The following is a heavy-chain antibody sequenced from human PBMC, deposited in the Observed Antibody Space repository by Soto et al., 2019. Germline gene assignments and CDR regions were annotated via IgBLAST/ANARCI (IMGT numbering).Heavy chain of an antibody. V-gene: IGHV4-34*01. Sequence: QVQLQQWGAGLLKPSETLSLTCAVYGGSVSGANYYWSWIRQPPGKGLAWIGEMSHSGGTHFNPSLKSRGPISVDTSTNQFSLKMSSVTAADTALYYCARVERGTATTVVDAFDIWGPGTMVTVSS. D-gene: IGHD1-1*01. CDR3: ARVERGTATTVVDAFDI. CDR2: MSHSGGT. J-gene: IGHJ3*02. CDR1: GGSVSGANYY.